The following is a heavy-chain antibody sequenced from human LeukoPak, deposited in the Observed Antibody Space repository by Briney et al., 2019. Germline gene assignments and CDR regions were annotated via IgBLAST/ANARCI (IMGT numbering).Heavy chain of an antibody. CDR3: AKGLGRGIDY. J-gene: IGHJ4*02. D-gene: IGHD6-6*01. Sequence: GGSLRLSCAASGFTVSSNYMSWVRQAPGKGLEWVANMNQDGSDKYYVDSVKGRFIISRDNAKNSLYLQMNSLRAEDTAVYYCAKGLGRGIDYWGQGTLVTVSS. CDR1: GFTVSSNY. CDR2: MNQDGSDK. V-gene: IGHV3-7*01.